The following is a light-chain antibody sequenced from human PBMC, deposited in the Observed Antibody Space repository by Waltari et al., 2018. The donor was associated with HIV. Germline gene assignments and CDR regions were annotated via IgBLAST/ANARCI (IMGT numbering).Light chain of an antibody. Sequence: QSALTQPRSVSGSPGQSVTISCTGTSSDVGGYNYVSWYQQNPGKAPKFIIYDVTKRPSGVPDRFSGSKSGNTASLTISVLQAEDDADYYCCSYAGNYPVLFGGGTKLTVL. CDR3: CSYAGNYPVL. CDR2: DVT. V-gene: IGLV2-11*01. J-gene: IGLJ3*02. CDR1: SSDVGGYNY.